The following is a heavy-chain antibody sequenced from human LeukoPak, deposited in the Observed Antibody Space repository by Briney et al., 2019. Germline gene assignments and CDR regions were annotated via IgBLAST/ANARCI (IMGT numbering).Heavy chain of an antibody. CDR1: GYTFTSYG. CDR2: ISAYNGNT. D-gene: IGHD6-13*01. CDR3: ASVRLGSSSWSFQH. J-gene: IGHJ1*01. Sequence: ASVKLSCKASGYTFTSYGISWVRQAPGQGLEWMGWISAYNGNTNYAQKHQGRVTMTTDTSTSTAYMELRSLRSDDSAVYYCASVRLGSSSWSFQHWGQGTLVTVSS. V-gene: IGHV1-18*04.